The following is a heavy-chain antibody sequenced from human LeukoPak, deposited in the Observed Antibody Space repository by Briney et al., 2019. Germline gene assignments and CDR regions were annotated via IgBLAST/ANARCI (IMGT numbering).Heavy chain of an antibody. CDR3: AREVYDSGGNWFDP. CDR2: IYHSGST. J-gene: IGHJ5*02. D-gene: IGHD5/OR15-5a*01. Sequence: PSETLSLTCAVSGYSINSGYYWGWIRPPPGKGLEWIGSIYHSGSTSYNPSLKSRVTISVDTSKNQFSLKLSSVTAADTAVYYCAREVYDSGGNWFDPWGQGTLVTVSS. CDR1: GYSINSGYY. V-gene: IGHV4-38-2*01.